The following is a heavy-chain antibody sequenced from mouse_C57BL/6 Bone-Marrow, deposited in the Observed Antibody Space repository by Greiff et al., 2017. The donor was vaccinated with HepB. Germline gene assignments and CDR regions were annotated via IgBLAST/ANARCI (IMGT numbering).Heavy chain of an antibody. Sequence: QVQLQQSGAELMKPGASVKLSCKATGYTFTGYWIEWVKQRPGHGLEWIGEILPGSGSTNYNEKFKGKATFTADTSSNTAYMQLSSLTTEDSAIYYCARCRDVNYGSSSYYFDYWGQGTTLTVSS. CDR3: ARCRDVNYGSSSYYFDY. J-gene: IGHJ2*01. D-gene: IGHD1-1*01. V-gene: IGHV1-9*01. CDR2: ILPGSGST. CDR1: GYTFTGYW.